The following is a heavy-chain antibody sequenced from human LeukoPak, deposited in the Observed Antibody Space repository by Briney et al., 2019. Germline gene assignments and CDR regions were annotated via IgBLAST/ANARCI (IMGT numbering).Heavy chain of an antibody. V-gene: IGHV1-46*01. D-gene: IGHD3-22*01. Sequence: ASVKVSCKASGFTFSIYYMHWVRQAPGQGLDWMGIINPSGGSTTYAQRFQGRVTMTRDTSTSTVYMELSSLRSEDTAVYYCARDSRADYYDSSGYYSFDYWGQGTLVTVSS. CDR2: INPSGGST. CDR1: GFTFSIYY. CDR3: ARDSRADYYDSSGYYSFDY. J-gene: IGHJ4*02.